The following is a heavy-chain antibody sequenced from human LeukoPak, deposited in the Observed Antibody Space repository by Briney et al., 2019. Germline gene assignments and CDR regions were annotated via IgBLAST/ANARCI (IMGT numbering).Heavy chain of an antibody. V-gene: IGHV1-18*04. Sequence: ASVKVSCKASGYTFTGYYMHWVRQAPGQGLEWMGWISAYNGNTNYAQKLQGRVTMTTDTSTSTAYMVLRSLRSDDTAVYYCARSNLKPYYDFWSGYSTPDNWFDPWGQGTLVTVSS. CDR2: ISAYNGNT. CDR1: GYTFTGYY. J-gene: IGHJ5*02. CDR3: ARSNLKPYYDFWSGYSTPDNWFDP. D-gene: IGHD3-3*01.